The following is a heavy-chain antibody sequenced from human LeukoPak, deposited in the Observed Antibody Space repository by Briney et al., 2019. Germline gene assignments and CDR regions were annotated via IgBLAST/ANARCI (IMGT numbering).Heavy chain of an antibody. CDR2: INPNSGGT. CDR3: ARLEGTSADF. D-gene: IGHD2-2*01. V-gene: IGHV1-2*02. J-gene: IGHJ4*02. Sequence: ASVNVSCKASGYTFTVYYMHWVRQAPGQGLEWMGWINPNSGGTNYAQKFQGRVTMTRDTSISTAYMELSRLRSDDTAVYYCARLEGTSADFWGQGTLVTVSS. CDR1: GYTFTVYY.